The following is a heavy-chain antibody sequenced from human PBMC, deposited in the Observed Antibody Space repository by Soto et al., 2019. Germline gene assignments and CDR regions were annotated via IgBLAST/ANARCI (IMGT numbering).Heavy chain of an antibody. V-gene: IGHV1-2*02. J-gene: IGHJ6*02. CDR3: ARDGAYDRGALDV. D-gene: IGHD3-10*01. CDR2: INPNSGGT. Sequence: ASVKVSCKASGYTFTGNYIHWVRQVPGQGLEWMGWINPNSGGTNSAQKFQGRVTMTRDTSINTAYMELSRLTSDDTAVYYCARDGAYDRGALDVWGQGTTVTRLL. CDR1: GYTFTGNY.